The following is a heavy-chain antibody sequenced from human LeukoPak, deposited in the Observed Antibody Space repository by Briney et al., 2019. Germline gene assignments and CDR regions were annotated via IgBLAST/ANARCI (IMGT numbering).Heavy chain of an antibody. Sequence: GGSLRLSCAASGFTVSSNYMSGVRQAPGKGLEWVSVIYSGGSTYYADSVKGRFTISRDNSKNTLYLQMNSLRAEDTAVYYCARESPGYSGYENWFDPWGQGTLVTVSS. D-gene: IGHD5-12*01. CDR1: GFTVSSNY. CDR3: ARESPGYSGYENWFDP. CDR2: IYSGGST. J-gene: IGHJ5*02. V-gene: IGHV3-53*01.